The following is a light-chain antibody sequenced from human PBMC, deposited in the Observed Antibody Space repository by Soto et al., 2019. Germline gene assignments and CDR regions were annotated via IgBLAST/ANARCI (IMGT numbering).Light chain of an antibody. CDR2: AAS. CDR3: QQSYSTPNT. J-gene: IGKJ5*01. CDR1: QSISSY. V-gene: IGKV1-39*01. Sequence: DIQMTQSTSSVSASVGDRVTITCGSSQSISSYLNWYQQKPGKAPKLLIYAASSLQSGVPSRFSGSGSGTDFTLTISSLQPEDFATYYCQQSYSTPNTFGQGTRLEVK.